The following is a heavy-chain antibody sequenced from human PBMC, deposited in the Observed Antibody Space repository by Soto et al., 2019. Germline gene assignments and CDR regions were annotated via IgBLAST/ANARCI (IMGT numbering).Heavy chain of an antibody. CDR3: ARRQWLVREGHNWFDP. CDR1: SISTYY. CDR2: IYYMGRT. Sequence: PSETLSLTCTVDSISTYYWNWIRQSPGKGLEWIGYIYYMGRTNYNPSLRNRVTISINTSRNQFSLKLRSVTAADTAVYYCARRQWLVREGHNWFDPWGQGTLVTVS. D-gene: IGHD6-19*01. J-gene: IGHJ5*02. V-gene: IGHV4-59*01.